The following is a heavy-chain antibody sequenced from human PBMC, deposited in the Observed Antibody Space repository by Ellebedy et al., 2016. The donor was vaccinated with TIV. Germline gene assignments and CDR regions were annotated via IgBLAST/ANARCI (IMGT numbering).Heavy chain of an antibody. Sequence: GGSLTLSXAASGFTSRRYGMHWVRQAPGKGLEWVAVISSDGSRRSYADSVRDRFTIYRDNSKNTLYVQMNSLRAKDTAVYYCAKPSDPNPGYSASWATYFDYWGQGALVTVSS. CDR3: AKPSDPNPGYSASWATYFDY. V-gene: IGHV3-30*18. J-gene: IGHJ4*02. CDR1: GFTSRRYG. CDR2: ISSDGSRR. D-gene: IGHD6-13*01.